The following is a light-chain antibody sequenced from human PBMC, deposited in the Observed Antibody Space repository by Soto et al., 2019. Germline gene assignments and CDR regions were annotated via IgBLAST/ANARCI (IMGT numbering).Light chain of an antibody. CDR3: CSYAGSSTFYV. CDR1: SSDVGSYNL. J-gene: IGLJ1*01. CDR2: EVS. V-gene: IGLV2-23*02. Sequence: LTQPASVSGSPGQSITISCTGTSSDVGSYNLISWYQQYPDKAPKLMIYEVSKRPSGVSNRFSGSKSGNTASLTISGLQAEDETDYYCCSYAGSSTFYVFGSGTKVTV.